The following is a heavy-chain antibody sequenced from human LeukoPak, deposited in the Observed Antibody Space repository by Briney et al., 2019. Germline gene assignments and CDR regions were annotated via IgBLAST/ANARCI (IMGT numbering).Heavy chain of an antibody. CDR2: ISTDGTTT. V-gene: IGHV3-74*01. CDR3: VRGGGDSSSWHIDY. CDR1: GFTFNNYW. Sequence: GGSLRLSCAASGFTFNNYWMHWVRQTPGKGLVWVSRISTDGTTTNYADSVKGRFTISRDNAKKSLYLQMKSLRAEDTALYYCVRGGGDSSSWHIDYWGQGTLVTVSS. D-gene: IGHD6-13*01. J-gene: IGHJ4*02.